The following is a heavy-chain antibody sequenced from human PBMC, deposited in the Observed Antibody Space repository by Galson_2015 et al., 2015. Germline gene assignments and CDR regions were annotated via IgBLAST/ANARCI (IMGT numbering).Heavy chain of an antibody. D-gene: IGHD5/OR15-5a*01. CDR2: IYYSGST. J-gene: IGHJ4*02. CDR1: GGSISGYY. V-gene: IGHV4-59*01. CDR3: ASLPFY. Sequence: TCTVSGGSISGYYWSWIRQPPGKGLEWIGYIYYSGSTNYNPFLKSRVTISVDTSKNQFSLKLSSVTAADTAVYYCASLPFYWGQGTLVTVSS.